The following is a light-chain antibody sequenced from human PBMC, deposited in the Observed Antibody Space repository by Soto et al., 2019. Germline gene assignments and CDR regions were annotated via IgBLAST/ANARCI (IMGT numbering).Light chain of an antibody. Sequence: DIYMTPSPSPLSASPGERATLTCRASQSISSWLAWYQQKPGKAPKLLIYDASSLESGVPSRFSGSGSGTEFTLTITSLQPEDFATYYCQQHFDSPITFGQGTKVDIK. CDR1: QSISSW. CDR3: QQHFDSPIT. V-gene: IGKV1-5*01. CDR2: DAS. J-gene: IGKJ3*01.